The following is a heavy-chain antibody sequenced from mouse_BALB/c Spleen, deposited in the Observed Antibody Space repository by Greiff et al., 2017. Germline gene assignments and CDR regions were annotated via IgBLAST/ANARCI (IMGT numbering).Heavy chain of an antibody. V-gene: IGHV5-6-5*01. CDR2: ISSGGST. J-gene: IGHJ3*01. CDR3: ARGITEWFAY. CDR1: GFTFSSYA. Sequence: EVNVVESGGGLVKPGGSLKLSCAASGFTFSSYAMSWVRQTPEKRLEWVASISSGGSTYYPDSVKGRFTISRDNARNILYLQMSSLRSEDTAMYYCARGITEWFAYWGQGTLVTVSA. D-gene: IGHD2-4*01.